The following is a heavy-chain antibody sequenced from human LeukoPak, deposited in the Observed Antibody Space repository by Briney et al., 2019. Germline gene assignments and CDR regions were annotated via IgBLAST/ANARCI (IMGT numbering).Heavy chain of an antibody. CDR2: ISSSGSTI. J-gene: IGHJ4*02. CDR1: GFTFSSYS. CDR3: ARRPSLWLVDY. D-gene: IGHD6-19*01. V-gene: IGHV3-48*04. Sequence: GGSLRLSCAASGFTFSSYSMNWVRQAPGKGLEWVSYISSSGSTIYYADSVKGRFTISRDNAKNSLYLQMNSLRAEDTAVYYCARRPSLWLVDYWGQGTLVTVSS.